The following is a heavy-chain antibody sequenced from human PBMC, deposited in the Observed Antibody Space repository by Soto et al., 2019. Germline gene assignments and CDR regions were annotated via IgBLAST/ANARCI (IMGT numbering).Heavy chain of an antibody. V-gene: IGHV4-34*01. J-gene: IGHJ4*02. Sequence: SETLSLTCAVYGGSFSDHYWSWIRQSPGRGLEWIGEINHSGTTNYNPSLKSRVTMSVDTSKNQFSLKLNSVTAADTAVYFCARAGNYDVLSGRMYYFDSWGQGTPVTVSS. CDR2: INHSGTT. CDR3: ARAGNYDVLSGRMYYFDS. D-gene: IGHD3-3*01. CDR1: GGSFSDHY.